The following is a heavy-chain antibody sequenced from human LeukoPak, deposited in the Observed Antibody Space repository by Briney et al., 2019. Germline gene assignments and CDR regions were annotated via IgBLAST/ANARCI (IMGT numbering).Heavy chain of an antibody. CDR1: GFTFSSYS. Sequence: PGGSLRLSCAASGFTFSSYSMNWVRQAPGKGLEWVSYISSSSSTIYYADSVKGRFTISRDNAKNSLYLQMNSLRAEDTAVYYCARGEIATYYDFWSGYYSQHNWFDPWGQGTLVTVSS. D-gene: IGHD3-3*01. V-gene: IGHV3-48*04. CDR2: ISSSSSTI. J-gene: IGHJ5*02. CDR3: ARGEIATYYDFWSGYYSQHNWFDP.